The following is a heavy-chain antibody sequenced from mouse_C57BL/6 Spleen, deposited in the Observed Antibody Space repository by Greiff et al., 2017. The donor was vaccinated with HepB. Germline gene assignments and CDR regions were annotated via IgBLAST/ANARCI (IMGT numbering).Heavy chain of an antibody. J-gene: IGHJ1*03. D-gene: IGHD1-1*01. Sequence: EVKLVESGPGLVKPSQTVFLTCTVTGISITTGNYRWSWIRQFPGNKLEWIGYIYYSGTITYNPSLTSRTTITRDTPKNQFFLEMNSLTAEDTATYYCARGYGSSYWYFDVWGTGTTVTVSS. CDR1: GISITTGNYR. V-gene: IGHV3-5*01. CDR2: IYYSGTI. CDR3: ARGYGSSYWYFDV.